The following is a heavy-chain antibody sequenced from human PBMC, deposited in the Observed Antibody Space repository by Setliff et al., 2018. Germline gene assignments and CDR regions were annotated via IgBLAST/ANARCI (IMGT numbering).Heavy chain of an antibody. V-gene: IGHV4-34*01. Sequence: SETLSLPCAAYGGTFSDYYWTWIRQPPGKGLEWIGEINHRGSTNYNPSLKSRATISIDTSKDQFSLKLISMSAADTAVYFCARGRNIAARLLDSWGQGALVTVSS. D-gene: IGHD6-6*01. CDR2: INHRGST. CDR3: ARGRNIAARLLDS. CDR1: GGTFSDYY. J-gene: IGHJ4*02.